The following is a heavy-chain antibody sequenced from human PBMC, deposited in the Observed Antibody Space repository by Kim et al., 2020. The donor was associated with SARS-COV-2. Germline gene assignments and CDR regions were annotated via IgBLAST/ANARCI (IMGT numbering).Heavy chain of an antibody. D-gene: IGHD6-19*01. J-gene: IGHJ4*02. Sequence: GGSLRLSCAASGFTFSSYGMHWVRQAPGKGLEWVAVVSDDGINKYYADSVKGRFTISRDNSKNTLYLQMNNLRAEDTAVYYCVKGSGSGWGYWGEGTL. CDR1: GFTFSSYG. CDR3: VKGSGSGWGY. CDR2: VSDDGINK. V-gene: IGHV3-30*18.